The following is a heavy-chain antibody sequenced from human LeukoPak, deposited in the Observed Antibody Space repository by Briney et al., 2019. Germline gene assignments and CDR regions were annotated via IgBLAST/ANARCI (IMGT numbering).Heavy chain of an antibody. CDR1: GFTFGSYG. J-gene: IGHJ4*02. CDR2: ISYDGRSK. V-gene: IGHV3-30*18. Sequence: GSLRLSCAASGFTFGSYGMHWVRQAPGKGLECVAVISYDGRSKYYADSVKGRFTISRDNSKNTLYLQMNSLRAEDTAIYYCAKDLTFWSGFPDYWGQGTLVTVSS. D-gene: IGHD3-3*01. CDR3: AKDLTFWSGFPDY.